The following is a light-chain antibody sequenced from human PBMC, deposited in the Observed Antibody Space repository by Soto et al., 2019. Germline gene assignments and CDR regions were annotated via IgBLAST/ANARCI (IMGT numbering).Light chain of an antibody. V-gene: IGKV1-9*01. Sequence: DIQLTQSPSFLSASVGDRVTVSCRASQDISTSLAWFQQKAGKVPHLLVYPASTLNDGVPSRFSGSGSGTYFTLTINSLQAEDFATYYCQHLRTYPFSFGPGTKLDIK. CDR1: QDISTS. CDR3: QHLRTYPFS. CDR2: PAS. J-gene: IGKJ2*03.